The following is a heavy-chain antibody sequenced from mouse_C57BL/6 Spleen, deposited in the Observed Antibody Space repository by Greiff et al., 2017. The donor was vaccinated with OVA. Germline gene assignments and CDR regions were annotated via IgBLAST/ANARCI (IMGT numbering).Heavy chain of an antibody. D-gene: IGHD1-1*01. CDR2: IDPEDGET. CDR3: ASPYYYGSSYAWYFDV. V-gene: IGHV14-2*01. CDR1: GFNIKDYY. J-gene: IGHJ1*03. Sequence: EVQVVESGAELVKPGASVKLSCTASGFNIKDYYMHWVKQRTEQGLEWIGRIDPEDGETKYAPKFQGKATITADTSSNTAYLQLSSLTSEDTAVYYCASPYYYGSSYAWYFDVWGTGTTVTVSS.